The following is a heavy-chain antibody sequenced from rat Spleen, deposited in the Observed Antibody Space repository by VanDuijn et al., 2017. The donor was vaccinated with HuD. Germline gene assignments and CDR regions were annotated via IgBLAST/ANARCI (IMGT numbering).Heavy chain of an antibody. CDR3: TRTPSHYFDY. J-gene: IGHJ2*01. V-gene: IGHV2-6*01. Sequence: QVQLMESGPGLVQPSETLSLTCTVSGFSLTSYNVHWVRQPPGKGLEWIAAISSGGSTYYNSALKSRLGISRDTSKSQVFLKMNSLKTDDTAIYFCTRTPSHYFDYWGQGVMVTVSS. CDR2: ISSGGST. CDR1: GFSLTSYN.